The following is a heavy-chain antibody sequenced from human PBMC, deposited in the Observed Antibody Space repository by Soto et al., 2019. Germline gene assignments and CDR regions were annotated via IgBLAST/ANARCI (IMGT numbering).Heavy chain of an antibody. CDR2: IDPSDSQT. Sequence: PGESLKISYKGSGDSFSGYWITWVRQNQGKVLEWMGRIDPSDSQTYYSPSFRGHVPISVTKSITTVFLQWSRLRASDTAMYYCARQIYDSDTGPNFQYYFDSWGQGTPVTVSS. D-gene: IGHD3-22*01. J-gene: IGHJ4*02. CDR3: ARQIYDSDTGPNFQYYFDS. CDR1: GDSFSGYW. V-gene: IGHV5-10-1*01.